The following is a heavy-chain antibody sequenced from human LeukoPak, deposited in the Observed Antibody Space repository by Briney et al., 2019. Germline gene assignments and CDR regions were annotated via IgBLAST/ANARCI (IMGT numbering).Heavy chain of an antibody. J-gene: IGHJ6*03. CDR2: MNPNSGNT. CDR3: ARGWDERGYYYYYMDV. CDR1: GYTFTSYG. D-gene: IGHD1-26*01. V-gene: IGHV1-8*02. Sequence: ASVRVSCKASGYTFTSYGISWVRQATGQGLEWMGWMNPNSGNTGYAQKFQGRVTMTRNTSISTAYMELSSLRSEDTAVYYCARGWDERGYYYYYMDVWGKGTTVTISS.